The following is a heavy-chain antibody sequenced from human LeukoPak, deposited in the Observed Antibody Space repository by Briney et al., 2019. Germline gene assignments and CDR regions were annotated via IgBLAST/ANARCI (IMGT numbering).Heavy chain of an antibody. J-gene: IGHJ1*01. CDR2: INSDGSST. D-gene: IGHD4-17*01. Sequence: PGGSLRLSCAASGFTFSSYWMHWVRQAPGKGLVWVSRINSDGSSTSYADSVKGRFTISRDNAKNTLYLQMNSLRAEDTAVYYCARVPYGDDGAEYFQHWGQGTLVTVSS. CDR1: GFTFSSYW. V-gene: IGHV3-74*01. CDR3: ARVPYGDDGAEYFQH.